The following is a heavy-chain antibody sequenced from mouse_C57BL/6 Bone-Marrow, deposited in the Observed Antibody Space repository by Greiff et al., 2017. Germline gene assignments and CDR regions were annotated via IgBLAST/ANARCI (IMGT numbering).Heavy chain of an antibody. CDR3: ARRAPFYYGNSYYFDY. CDR1: GYTFTSYW. Sequence: QVQLQQPGAELVKPGASVKLSCKASGYTFTSYWMHWVKQRPGQGLEWIGMIHPNSGRTNYNEKFKGKATLTVDKSSSTAYMQLSSLTSEDAAVYYCARRAPFYYGNSYYFDYWGQGTTLTVSS. J-gene: IGHJ2*01. CDR2: IHPNSGRT. D-gene: IGHD2-1*01. V-gene: IGHV1-64*01.